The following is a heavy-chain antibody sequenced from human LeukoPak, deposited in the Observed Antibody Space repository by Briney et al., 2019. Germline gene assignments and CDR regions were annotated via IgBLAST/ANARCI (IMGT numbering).Heavy chain of an antibody. V-gene: IGHV1-8*01. J-gene: IGHJ4*02. D-gene: IGHD3-3*01. CDR2: MNSNSGNT. Sequence: ASVKVSCTASGYPFTSYNINWVRQATGQGLEWMGWMNSNSGNTGYSQNFQGRVTMTRDTSISTAYMELSSLISEDTAVYYCARGLPKAVFGMLITDWGQGTLVTVSS. CDR1: GYPFTSYN. CDR3: ARGLPKAVFGMLITD.